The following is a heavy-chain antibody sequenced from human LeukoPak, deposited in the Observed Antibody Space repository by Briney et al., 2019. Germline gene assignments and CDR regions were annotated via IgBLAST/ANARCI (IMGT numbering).Heavy chain of an antibody. CDR2: IDTSGST. D-gene: IGHD1-26*01. CDR1: GGSISSYY. J-gene: IGHJ4*02. Sequence: PSETLSLTCTVSGGSISSYYWSWIRQPPGKGLEWVGYIDTSGSTNYNPSLKSRVTVLVDTSKNHFSLKLRSVTAADTAVYYCARALSGSYPRVFDSWGQGTLVTVSS. V-gene: IGHV4-4*09. CDR3: ARALSGSYPRVFDS.